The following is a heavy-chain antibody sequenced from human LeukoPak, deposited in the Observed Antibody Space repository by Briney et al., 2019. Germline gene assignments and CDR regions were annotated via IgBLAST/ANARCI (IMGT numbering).Heavy chain of an antibody. J-gene: IGHJ4*02. V-gene: IGHV3-30-3*01. D-gene: IGHD2-2*02. CDR1: GFTFSSYA. CDR2: ISYDGSNK. CDR3: ASEKLGYCSSTSCYKGGIDY. Sequence: GGSLRLSCAASGFTFSSYAMSWVRQAPGKGLEWVAVISYDGSNKYYADSVKGRFTISRDNSKNTLYLQMNSLRAEDTAVYYCASEKLGYCSSTSCYKGGIDYWGQGTLVTVSS.